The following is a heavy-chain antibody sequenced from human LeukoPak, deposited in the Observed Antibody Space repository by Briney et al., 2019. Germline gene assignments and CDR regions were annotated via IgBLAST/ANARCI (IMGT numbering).Heavy chain of an antibody. CDR3: ARGLRVTTGYYYYYMDV. D-gene: IGHD2-21*02. V-gene: IGHV3-21*01. J-gene: IGHJ6*03. CDR1: GFTFSSYE. CDR2: ISSSSSYI. Sequence: GGSLRLSCAASGFTFSSYEMNWVRQAPGKGLEWVSSISSSSSYIYYADSVKGRFTISRDNAKNSLYLQMDSLRAEDTAVYYCARGLRVTTGYYYYYMDVWGKGTTVTVSS.